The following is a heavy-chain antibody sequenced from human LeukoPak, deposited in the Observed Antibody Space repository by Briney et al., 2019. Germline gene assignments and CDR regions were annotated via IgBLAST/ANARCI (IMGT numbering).Heavy chain of an antibody. Sequence: GGSLRLSCAAPGFMFHDYAIHWVRQAPGKGLEWVSLISGDGGSTFYADSVKGRFTISRDNSKNSLYLQMNSLRSDDTALYYCARESGSSGWYDYWGQGTLVTVSS. V-gene: IGHV3-43*02. CDR2: ISGDGGST. J-gene: IGHJ4*02. CDR1: GFMFHDYA. CDR3: ARESGSSGWYDY. D-gene: IGHD6-19*01.